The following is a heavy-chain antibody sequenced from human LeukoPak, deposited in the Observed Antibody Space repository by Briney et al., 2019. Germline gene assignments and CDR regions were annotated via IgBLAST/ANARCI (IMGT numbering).Heavy chain of an antibody. CDR3: TTDGVGVEGATYDN. CDR1: GFIVSSNY. CDR2: IKAKAHGGTI. Sequence: PGGSLRLSCAASGFIVSSNYMGWVRQAPGKGLEWVGRIKAKAHGGTIEYAAPVKGRFTISRDDSKNTLYLQMNSLKTEDTAVYYCTTDGVGVEGATYDNWGQGTLVSVSS. V-gene: IGHV3-15*01. D-gene: IGHD1-26*01. J-gene: IGHJ4*02.